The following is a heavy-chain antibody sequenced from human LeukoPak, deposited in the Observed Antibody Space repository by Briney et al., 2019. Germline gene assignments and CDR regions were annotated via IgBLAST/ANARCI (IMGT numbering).Heavy chain of an antibody. V-gene: IGHV4-30-4*08. Sequence: PSETLSLTCTVSGGSISSSDYYWSWIRQPPGKGLEWIGYIYYSGSTYYNPSLKSRVTISVDTSKNQFSLKLSSVTAADTAVYYCAREYDFWSGYYHWGQGTLVTVSS. CDR1: GGSISSSDYY. D-gene: IGHD3-3*01. CDR2: IYYSGST. CDR3: AREYDFWSGYYH. J-gene: IGHJ5*02.